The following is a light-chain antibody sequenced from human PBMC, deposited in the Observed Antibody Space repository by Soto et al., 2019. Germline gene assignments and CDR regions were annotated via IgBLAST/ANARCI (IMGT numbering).Light chain of an antibody. CDR2: DAS. V-gene: IGKV1-5*01. CDR3: QHYNNYPWT. CDR1: QSISGW. J-gene: IGKJ1*01. Sequence: DIQMTQSPSTVSASVGDSVTITCRASQSISGWLAWYQQKPGKAPKLLIYDASTLEGGVPSRFTGSGSGTXFSLTISGLQPDDFATYYCQHYNNYPWTFGQGTKVEI.